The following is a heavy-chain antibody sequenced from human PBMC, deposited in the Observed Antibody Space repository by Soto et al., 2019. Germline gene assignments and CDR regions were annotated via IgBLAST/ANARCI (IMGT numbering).Heavy chain of an antibody. CDR1: GFTFSDHY. CDR3: ARGGYCSYTSCHSDYYGMDV. Sequence: GGSLRLSCAASGFTFSDHYMDWVRQAPGKGLEWVGRIRNKANRYTTEYAASVKGRFSISRDDSKNSLYLQMNSLKTEDTAVYYCARGGYCSYTSCHSDYYGMDVWGQGTTVTVSS. D-gene: IGHD2-2*02. V-gene: IGHV3-72*01. CDR2: IRNKANRYTT. J-gene: IGHJ6*02.